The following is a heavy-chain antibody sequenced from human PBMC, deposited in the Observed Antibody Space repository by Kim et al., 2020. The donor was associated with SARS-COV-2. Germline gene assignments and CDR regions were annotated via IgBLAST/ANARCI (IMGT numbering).Heavy chain of an antibody. CDR1: GGSFSGYY. Sequence: SETLSLTCAVYGGSFSGYYWSWIRQPPGKGLEWIGEINHSGSTNYNPSLKSRVTISVDTSKNQFSLKLSSVTAADTAVYYCARALYSSSWIDYWGQGTLVTVSS. V-gene: IGHV4-34*01. D-gene: IGHD6-13*01. CDR3: ARALYSSSWIDY. J-gene: IGHJ4*02. CDR2: INHSGST.